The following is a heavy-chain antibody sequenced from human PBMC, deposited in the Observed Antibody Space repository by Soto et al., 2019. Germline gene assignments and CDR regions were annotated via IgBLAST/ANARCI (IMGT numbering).Heavy chain of an antibody. V-gene: IGHV3-23*01. D-gene: IGHD6-19*01. J-gene: IGHJ5*02. CDR1: GFTFSSSA. Sequence: EVQLLVSGGGLVQPGGSLRLSCAASGFTFSSSAMSWVRQAPGKGLEWVSAVSGSGGTTYYADSVRGRFTISRDNSKNTLYLQMNSLRAEDTAIYFCGRCTVDTIVTSGWCHYLDPRGQGTLVTVSS. CDR2: VSGSGGTT. CDR3: GRCTVDTIVTSGWCHYLDP.